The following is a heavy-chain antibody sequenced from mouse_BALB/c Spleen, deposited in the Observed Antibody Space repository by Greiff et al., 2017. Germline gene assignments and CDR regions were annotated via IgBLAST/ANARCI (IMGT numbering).Heavy chain of an antibody. J-gene: IGHJ2*01. Sequence: EVQLQQSGPGLVKPSQSLSLTCSVTGYSITSGYYWNWIRQFPGNKLEWMGYISYDGSNNYNPSLKNRISITRDTSKNQFFLKLNSVTTEDTATYYCANSGDYWGQGTTLTVSS. V-gene: IGHV3-6*02. CDR2: ISYDGSN. CDR3: ANSGDY. CDR1: GYSITSGYY.